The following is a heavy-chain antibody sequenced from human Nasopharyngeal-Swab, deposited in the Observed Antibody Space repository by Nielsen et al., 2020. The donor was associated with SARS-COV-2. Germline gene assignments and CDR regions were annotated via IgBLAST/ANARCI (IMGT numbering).Heavy chain of an antibody. CDR1: GYTFTSYY. CDR2: INPSGCST. J-gene: IGHJ4*02. Sequence: ASVTVSCKASGYTFTSYYIHWVRQAPGQGLEWMGIINPSGCSTSYAQKFQGRVTMTRDTSTSTVYMELSSLRSEDTAVYYCARDPECSSFPTYYFDYWGQGTLVTVSS. CDR3: ARDPECSSFPTYYFDY. D-gene: IGHD6-6*01. V-gene: IGHV1-46*01.